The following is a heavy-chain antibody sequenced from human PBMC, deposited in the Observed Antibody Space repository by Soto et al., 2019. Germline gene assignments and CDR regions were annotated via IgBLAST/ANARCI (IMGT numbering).Heavy chain of an antibody. CDR1: GGSISSYY. J-gene: IGHJ4*02. Sequence: SQTLSLTCTVSGGSISSYYWSWIRQPPGKGLEWIGYIYYSGSTNYNPSLKSRVTISVDTSKNQFSLKLSSVTAADTAVYYCASKHKDSSGWYYLDYWGQGTLVTVSS. V-gene: IGHV4-59*08. D-gene: IGHD6-19*01. CDR3: ASKHKDSSGWYYLDY. CDR2: IYYSGST.